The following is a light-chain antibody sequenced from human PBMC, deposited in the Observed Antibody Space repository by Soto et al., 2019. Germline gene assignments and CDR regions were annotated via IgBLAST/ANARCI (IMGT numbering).Light chain of an antibody. CDR2: DAS. Sequence: IVLTQSPATLSVSPGERAALPCRASQRVSRYVAWYQKKPGQAPRLLFYDASNRATGIPARVSGSGSWTDLALTISTLETEDFAVYYCQQRSSWPTITFGQGTRLEIK. J-gene: IGKJ5*01. CDR1: QRVSRY. CDR3: QQRSSWPTIT. V-gene: IGKV3-11*01.